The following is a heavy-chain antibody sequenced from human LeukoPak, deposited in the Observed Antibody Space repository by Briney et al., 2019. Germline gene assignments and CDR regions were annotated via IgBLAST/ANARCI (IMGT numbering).Heavy chain of an antibody. Sequence: PSETLSLTCTVAGGSITSYYWSWIRQPPGKGLEWIAYIYYSGSTNYNPSLKSRVTISVDTSKNQFSLRLSSVTAADTAVYYCAEGRSYFDFWGQGTLVTVSS. V-gene: IGHV4-59*01. CDR3: AEGRSYFDF. J-gene: IGHJ4*02. CDR2: IYYSGST. CDR1: GGSITSYY.